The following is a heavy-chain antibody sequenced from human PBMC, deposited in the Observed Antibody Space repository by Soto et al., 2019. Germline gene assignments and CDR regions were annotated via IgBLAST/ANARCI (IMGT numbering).Heavy chain of an antibody. CDR3: AHKGYYYDSSGYYYKAFDI. V-gene: IGHV2-5*02. J-gene: IGHJ3*02. CDR2: IYWDDDK. CDR1: GFSLSTSGVG. D-gene: IGHD3-22*01. Sequence: QITLKESGPTLVKPTQTLTLTCTFSGFSLSTSGVGVGWIRQPPGKALEWLALIYWDDDKRYSPSLKSRLTITKDTSKNQVVLTMTNMDPVDTATYYCAHKGYYYDSSGYYYKAFDIWGQGTMVTVSS.